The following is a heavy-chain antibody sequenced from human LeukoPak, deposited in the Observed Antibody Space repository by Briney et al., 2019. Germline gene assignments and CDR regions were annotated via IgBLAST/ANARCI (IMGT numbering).Heavy chain of an antibody. J-gene: IGHJ4*02. CDR2: ISAYNDNT. V-gene: IGHV1-18*01. CDR3: ARVGSNYPHGRFDY. Sequence: ASVKVSCKASGYTFTSYGISWVRQAPGQGLEWMGWISAYNDNTIYAQKLQGRVTMTTDTSTSTAYMELRSLRSDDTAVYYCARVGSNYPHGRFDYWGQGTLATVSS. D-gene: IGHD4-11*01. CDR1: GYTFTSYG.